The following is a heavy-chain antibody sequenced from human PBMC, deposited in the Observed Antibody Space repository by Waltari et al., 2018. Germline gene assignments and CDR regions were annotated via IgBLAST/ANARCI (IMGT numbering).Heavy chain of an antibody. CDR1: GGTLSSYA. D-gene: IGHD2-2*01. CDR3: ARESAFSTSWYPGFDP. CDR2: TNPNSGDT. J-gene: IGHJ5*02. V-gene: IGHV1-2*06. Sequence: QVQLLQSGAEVKKPGSSVRVSCKASGGTLSSYAIRWVRQAPGQGLEWMGRTNPNSGDTNYARKFQDRVTMTRDTSVNTAYMVVGRLTSDDTAVYFCARESAFSTSWYPGFDPWGQGTLVTVAS.